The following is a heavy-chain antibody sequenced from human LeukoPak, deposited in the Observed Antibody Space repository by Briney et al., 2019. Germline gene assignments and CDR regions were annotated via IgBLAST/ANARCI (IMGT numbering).Heavy chain of an antibody. CDR1: GFTFSSYN. D-gene: IGHD2-15*01. Sequence: GGSLRLSCAASGFTFSSYNMNCVRQAPGKGLEWVSSISNSSIYTYYADSVKGRFTISRHDAKNTLYLQMNSLRAEDTAVYYCVRGGESTWSWGQGTLVTVSS. CDR2: ISNSSIYT. CDR3: VRGGESTWS. V-gene: IGHV3-21*01. J-gene: IGHJ5*02.